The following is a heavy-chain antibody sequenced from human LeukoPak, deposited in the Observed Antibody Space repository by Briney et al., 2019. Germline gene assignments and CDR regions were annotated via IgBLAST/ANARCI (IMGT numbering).Heavy chain of an antibody. CDR3: ARAVAGTGRFDY. CDR2: IYTSGST. Sequence: SQTLSLTCTVSGVSISSGSYYWSWIRQPAGKGLEWIGRIYTSGSTNYNPSLKSRVTISVDTSKNQFSLKLSSVTAADTAVYYCARAVAGTGRFDYWGQGTLVTVSS. D-gene: IGHD6-19*01. V-gene: IGHV4-61*02. J-gene: IGHJ4*02. CDR1: GVSISSGSYY.